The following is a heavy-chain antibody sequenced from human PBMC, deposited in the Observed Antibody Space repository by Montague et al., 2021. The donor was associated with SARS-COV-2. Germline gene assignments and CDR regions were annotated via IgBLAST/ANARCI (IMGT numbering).Heavy chain of an antibody. D-gene: IGHD2-2*01. CDR2: INYSGGA. CDR1: GGSISSYY. CDR3: ARRGVVVIPAVVEYYYGMDV. Sequence: SETLSLTCTVSGGSISSYYWNWIRQSPGKGLEWIGYINYSGGANYNPSLKSRVTISVDTSKNQLSLNLSSVTAADTAVYYCARRGVVVIPAVVEYYYGMDVWGQGTTVTVSS. J-gene: IGHJ6*02. V-gene: IGHV4-59*01.